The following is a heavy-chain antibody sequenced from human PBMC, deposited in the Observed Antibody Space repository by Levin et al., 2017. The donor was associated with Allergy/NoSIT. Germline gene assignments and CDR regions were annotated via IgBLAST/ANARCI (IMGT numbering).Heavy chain of an antibody. J-gene: IGHJ4*02. CDR3: ARDRYCSSTSCYPAPLLDY. D-gene: IGHD2-2*01. CDR1: GGSISSSSYY. Sequence: PSETLSLTCTVSGGSISSSSYYWGWVRQPPGKGLEWIGSIYYSGSPYYNPSLKSRVTISVDTSKNQFSLKLSSVTAADTAVYYCARDRYCSSTSCYPAPLLDYWGQGTLVTVSS. CDR2: IYYSGSP. V-gene: IGHV4-39*07.